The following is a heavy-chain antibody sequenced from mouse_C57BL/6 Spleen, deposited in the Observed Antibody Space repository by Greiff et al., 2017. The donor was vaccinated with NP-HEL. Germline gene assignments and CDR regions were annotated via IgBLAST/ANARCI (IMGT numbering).Heavy chain of an antibody. V-gene: IGHV1-53*01. J-gene: IGHJ3*01. CDR1: GYTFTSYW. CDR2: INPSNGGT. Sequence: QVQLQQPGTELVKPGASVKLSCKASGYTFTSYWMHWVKQRPGQGLEWIGNINPSNGGTNYNEKFKSKATLTVDKSSSTAYMQLSSLTSEDSAVYYCAREEGSSYYDYDGRFAYWGQGTLVTVSA. D-gene: IGHD2-4*01. CDR3: AREEGSSYYDYDGRFAY.